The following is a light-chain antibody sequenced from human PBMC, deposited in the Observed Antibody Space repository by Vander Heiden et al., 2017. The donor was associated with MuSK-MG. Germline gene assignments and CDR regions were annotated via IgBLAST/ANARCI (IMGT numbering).Light chain of an antibody. CDR2: AAS. CDR1: QSISIY. CDR3: QQSYSTPRT. J-gene: IGKJ2*01. Sequence: DIQMTQSPSSLSVSVGDRVTITCRASQSISIYLNWYQQKPGKAPRLLIYAASNLQSGVPSRFSGSGSGTDFTLTISSLQPEDFATYYCQQSYSTPRTFGQGTKLEIK. V-gene: IGKV1-39*01.